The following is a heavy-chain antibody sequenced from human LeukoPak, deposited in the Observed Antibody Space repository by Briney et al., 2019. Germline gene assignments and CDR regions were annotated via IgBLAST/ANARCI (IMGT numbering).Heavy chain of an antibody. CDR1: GGSFSAYY. J-gene: IGHJ4*02. CDR2: INHSGST. CDR3: AGRGAYLVR. D-gene: IGHD1-26*01. Sequence: SETLSLTCAVYGGSFSAYYWSWIRQPPGKGLEWIGEINHSGSTNYNPSLKSRVTISVDTSKNQFSLKLSSVTAADTAVYYCAGRGAYLVRWGQGTLVTVSS. V-gene: IGHV4-34*01.